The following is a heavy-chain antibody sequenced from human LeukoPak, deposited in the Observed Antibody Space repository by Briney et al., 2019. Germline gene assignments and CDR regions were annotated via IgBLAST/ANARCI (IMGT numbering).Heavy chain of an antibody. CDR1: GGSISSSSYY. CDR2: IYYSGST. D-gene: IGHD4-23*01. CDR3: ARAVTDLAAPFDY. Sequence: SETLSLTCTVSGGSISSSSYYWGWIRQPPGKGLEWIGSIYYSGSTYYNPSLKSRVTISVDTSKNQFSLKLSSVTAADTAVYYCARAVTDLAAPFDYWGQGTLVTVSS. V-gene: IGHV4-39*07. J-gene: IGHJ4*02.